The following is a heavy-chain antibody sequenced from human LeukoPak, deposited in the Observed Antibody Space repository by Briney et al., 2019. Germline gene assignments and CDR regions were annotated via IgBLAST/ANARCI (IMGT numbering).Heavy chain of an antibody. V-gene: IGHV4-59*01. CDR3: ANTTRVAPDGRAEYFQH. CDR2: IYYSGST. Sequence: SETLSHTCTVSGGSISSYYWSWIRQPPGKGLEWIGYIYYSGSTNYNPSLKSRVTISVDTSKNQFSLKLSSVTAADTAVYYCANTTRVAPDGRAEYFQHWGQGTLAIVSS. CDR1: GGSISSYY. D-gene: IGHD5-12*01. J-gene: IGHJ1*01.